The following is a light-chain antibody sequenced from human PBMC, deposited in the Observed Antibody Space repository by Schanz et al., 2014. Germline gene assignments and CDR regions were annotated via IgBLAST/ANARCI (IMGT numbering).Light chain of an antibody. CDR2: EVN. J-gene: IGLJ1*01. CDR1: SSDVGGYNY. CDR3: CSYAGAYV. Sequence: QSALTQPPSASGSPGQSVTISCTGTSSDVGGYNYVSWYQQHPGKAPKLMIYEVNKRPSGVPDRFSGSKSGNTASLTISGLQAEDEADYFCCSYAGAYVFGTGTKLTVL. V-gene: IGLV2-8*01.